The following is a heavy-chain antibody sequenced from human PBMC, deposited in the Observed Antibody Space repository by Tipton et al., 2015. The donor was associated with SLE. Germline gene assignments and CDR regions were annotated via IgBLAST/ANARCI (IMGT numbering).Heavy chain of an antibody. J-gene: IGHJ4*02. CDR1: GGSISSSSYY. Sequence: TLSLTCTVSGGSISSSSYYWGWIRQSPGKGLEWIGSIYCSGSTYYNPSLKSRVTISVDTSKNQFSLKLSSVTAADTAVYYCARLYYGDHFDYWGQGTLVTVSS. V-gene: IGHV4-39*07. D-gene: IGHD4-17*01. CDR2: IYCSGST. CDR3: ARLYYGDHFDY.